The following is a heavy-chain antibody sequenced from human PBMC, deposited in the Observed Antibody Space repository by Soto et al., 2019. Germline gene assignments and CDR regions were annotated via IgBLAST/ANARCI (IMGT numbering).Heavy chain of an antibody. V-gene: IGHV3-23*01. J-gene: IGHJ2*01. CDR3: AKDRMRSDYGLVWYFDL. D-gene: IGHD4-17*01. CDR1: GFTFNDYA. Sequence: EVQLLESGGGLEQPGGSLKLSCAASGFTFNDYALSWVRQAPGKGLEWVSAISGSAADTNYADSVRGRFTISRDNSKNPLYLRMDNLGPEDTAVYYCAKDRMRSDYGLVWYFDLWGRGTLVTVSS. CDR2: ISGSAADT.